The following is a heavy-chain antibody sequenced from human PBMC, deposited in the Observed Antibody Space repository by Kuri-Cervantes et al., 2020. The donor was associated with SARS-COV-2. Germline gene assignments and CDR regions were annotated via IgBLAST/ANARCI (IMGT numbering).Heavy chain of an antibody. J-gene: IGHJ4*02. CDR2: IIPIFGTA. D-gene: IGHD2-15*01. CDR1: GCTFSSYA. V-gene: IGHV1-69*13. CDR3: ASLGVDCSGGSCWQGFDY. Sequence: SVNVSFKPSGCTFSSYAISWVRQAPGQGLEWMGRIIPIFGTANYAQKFQGRVTMTADESTSTAYMELSSLRSEDTAVYYCASLGVDCSGGSCWQGFDYWGQGTLVTVSS.